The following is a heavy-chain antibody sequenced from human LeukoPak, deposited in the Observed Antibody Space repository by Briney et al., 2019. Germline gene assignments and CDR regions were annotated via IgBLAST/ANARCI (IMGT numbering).Heavy chain of an antibody. J-gene: IGHJ3*02. D-gene: IGHD4-11*01. CDR1: GFTFSSYG. CDR2: ISSSSSYI. CDR3: ARDTIYSNYFFAFDI. Sequence: GGSLRLSCATSGFTFSSYGMHWVRQAPGKGLEWVSSISSSSSYIYYADSVKGRFTISRDNAKNSLYLQMNSLRAEDTAVYYCARDTIYSNYFFAFDIWGQGTMVTVSS. V-gene: IGHV3-21*01.